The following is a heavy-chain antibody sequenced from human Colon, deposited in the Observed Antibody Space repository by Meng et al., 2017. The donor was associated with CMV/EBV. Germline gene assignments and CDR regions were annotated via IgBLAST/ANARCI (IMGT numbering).Heavy chain of an antibody. J-gene: IGHJ4*02. D-gene: IGHD1-1*01. Sequence: RLSCETAEFTFSSFGMNWVRQTPGKGLEWVASIIDSGTQTYYADSVKGRFTISRDNAKNSLFLQMNSLRAEDTAIYYCSRDRYFHDYWGQGTLVTVSS. CDR2: IIDSGTQT. CDR1: EFTFSSFG. V-gene: IGHV3-21*01. CDR3: SRDRYFHDY.